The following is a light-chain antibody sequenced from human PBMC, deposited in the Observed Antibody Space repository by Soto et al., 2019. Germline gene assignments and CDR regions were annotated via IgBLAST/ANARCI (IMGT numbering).Light chain of an antibody. V-gene: IGKV3-15*01. J-gene: IGKJ2*01. CDR1: QSVSSN. CDR2: GAS. Sequence: DIVMTQSPATLSVSPGERATLSCRASQSVSSNLAWYQQKPGQAPRLLIYGASTRATGIPARFSGSGSGTEFTLTISSLQSEDVAFYYCQQYNNWPPLTFGQGTKLQI. CDR3: QQYNNWPPLT.